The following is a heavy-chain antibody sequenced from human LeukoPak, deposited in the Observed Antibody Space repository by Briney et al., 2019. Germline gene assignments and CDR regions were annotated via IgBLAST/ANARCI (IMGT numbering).Heavy chain of an antibody. CDR3: ANQYSSSWYGWVFDY. CDR1: GFTFSSFA. CDR2: ISGSGGST. Sequence: SGGSRRLSCAASGFTFSSFAMSWVRQAPGKGLEWVSAISGSGGSTYYADSVKGRFTISRDNSKNTLYLQMNSLRAEDTAVYYCANQYSSSWYGWVFDYWGQGTLVTVSS. V-gene: IGHV3-23*01. D-gene: IGHD6-13*01. J-gene: IGHJ4*02.